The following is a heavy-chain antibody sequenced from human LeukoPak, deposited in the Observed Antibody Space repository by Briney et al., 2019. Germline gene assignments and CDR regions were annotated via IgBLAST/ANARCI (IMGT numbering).Heavy chain of an antibody. D-gene: IGHD2-2*01. CDR2: IYTSGST. V-gene: IGHV4-4*07. CDR3: ARRRVLRPDGAFDI. CDR1: GGSISSYY. J-gene: IGHJ3*02. Sequence: SETLSLTCTVSGGSISSYYWSWIRQPAGKGLEWIGRIYTSGSTNYNPSLKSRVTMSVDTSKNQFSLKLSSVTAADTAVYHCARRRVLRPDGAFDIWGQGTMVTVSS.